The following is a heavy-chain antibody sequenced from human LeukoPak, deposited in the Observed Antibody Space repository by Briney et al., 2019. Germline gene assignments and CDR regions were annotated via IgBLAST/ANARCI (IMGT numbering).Heavy chain of an antibody. V-gene: IGHV4-39*07. J-gene: IGHJ4*02. CDR1: GGSISSSSYY. CDR3: ARENYGDYVASLDY. D-gene: IGHD4-17*01. Sequence: PSETLSLTCTVSGGSISSSSYYWGWIRQPPGKGLEWIGSIYYSGSTYYNPSLKSRVTTSVDTSKNQFSLKLSSVTAADTAVYYCARENYGDYVASLDYWGQGTLVTVSS. CDR2: IYYSGST.